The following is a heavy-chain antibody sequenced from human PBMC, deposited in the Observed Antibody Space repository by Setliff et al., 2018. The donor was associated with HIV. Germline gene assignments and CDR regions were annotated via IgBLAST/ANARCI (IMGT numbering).Heavy chain of an antibody. D-gene: IGHD1-7*01. CDR2: MHYSGTT. J-gene: IGHJ3*02. CDR1: GGSTSSSSNY. CDR3: ARVAXRVTRTSRRAFDI. V-gene: IGHV4-39*07. Sequence: SETLSLTCTVSGGSTSSSSNYWGWIRQAPGKGLEWIGNMHYSGTTYYNPSLKSRVMMSVETSKNQFSLSLRSVIAADTAVYYCARVAXRVTRTSRRAFDIWGXXTMVTVS.